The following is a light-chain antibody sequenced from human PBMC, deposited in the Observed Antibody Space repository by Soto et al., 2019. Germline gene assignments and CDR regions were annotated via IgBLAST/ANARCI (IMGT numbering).Light chain of an antibody. CDR1: GSNIGSNY. CDR3: AAWDDSLSAVV. Sequence: QSVLTQPPSASGTPGQRVTISCSGSGSNIGSNYVYWYQQLPGSAPKLLIYRNDQRPSGVPDRFSASKSGTAASLAISGLRSEDEADYHCAAWDDSLSAVVFGGGTKLTVL. J-gene: IGLJ2*01. V-gene: IGLV1-47*01. CDR2: RND.